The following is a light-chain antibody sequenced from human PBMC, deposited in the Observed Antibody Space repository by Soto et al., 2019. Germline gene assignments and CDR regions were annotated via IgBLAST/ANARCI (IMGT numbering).Light chain of an antibody. Sequence: QSVLTQPPSVSATPGQKVTISCSGSDSNLGRNYVSWYQQLPGTAPRLLIYDNVYRFSGIPDRFSASKSGTSATLGIAGLQTGDEGDYYCGSWDNNLGAYVFGTGTKVTV. CDR1: DSNLGRNY. CDR3: GSWDNNLGAYV. V-gene: IGLV1-51*01. J-gene: IGLJ1*01. CDR2: DNV.